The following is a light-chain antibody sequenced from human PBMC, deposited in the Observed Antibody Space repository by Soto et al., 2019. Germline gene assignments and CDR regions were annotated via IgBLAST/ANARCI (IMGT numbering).Light chain of an antibody. Sequence: EVVLTQSPGTLSLSPGERATLSCRASQGVTTAYLAWYQHKPGQAPRLLIYGSSNRSTGIPDRFSGSGSGTDFTLTISRLEPEDFAVYSCQQYGASPLFTFGHGTKVHLK. CDR1: QGVTTAY. V-gene: IGKV3-20*01. J-gene: IGKJ3*01. CDR2: GSS. CDR3: QQYGASPLFT.